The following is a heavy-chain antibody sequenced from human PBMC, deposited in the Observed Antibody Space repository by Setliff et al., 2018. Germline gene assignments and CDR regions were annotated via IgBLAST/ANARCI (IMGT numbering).Heavy chain of an antibody. D-gene: IGHD5-12*01. V-gene: IGHV1-69*13. CDR3: ARDLGDLVATILSFFDY. CDR2: TIPLFGTT. CDR1: GGTFSSYG. Sequence: ASVKVSCKASGGTFSSYGISWVRQAPGQGLEWMGGTIPLFGTTDYAQKFHGRVTMTADASTSTANMELRSLRSDDTALYFCARDLGDLVATILSFFDYWGQGTLVTVSS. J-gene: IGHJ4*02.